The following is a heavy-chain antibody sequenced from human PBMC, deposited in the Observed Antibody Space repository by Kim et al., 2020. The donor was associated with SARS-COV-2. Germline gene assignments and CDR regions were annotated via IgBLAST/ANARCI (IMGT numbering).Heavy chain of an antibody. CDR1: GGSCSGYH. V-gene: IGHV4-34*01. CDR3: SRGYDSQWLIGSH. D-gene: IGHD6-19*01. CDR2: IHHDGSI. Sequence: SETLSLTCAVYGGSCSGYHCSWIRQPPGKGLEWIGEIHHDGSINYCSSPTSRVPITVDTSKTQFPLKLTSVTAADAAADYCSRGYDSQWLIGSHWGHGSL. J-gene: IGHJ4*01.